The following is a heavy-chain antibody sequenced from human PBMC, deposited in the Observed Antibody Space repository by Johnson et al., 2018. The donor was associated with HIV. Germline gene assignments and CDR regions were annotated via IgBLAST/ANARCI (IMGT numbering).Heavy chain of an antibody. CDR1: GFTFDDYG. V-gene: IGHV3-20*04. Sequence: VLLVESGGGVVRPGGSLRLSCAASGFTFDDYGMSWVRQAPGKGLEWVSGINWNGGSTGYVDSVKGRFTISRDNAKNSLYLQMNSLRAEDTAVYYCARVREWEGGEVGDAFDIWGQGTMVTVSS. CDR2: INWNGGST. J-gene: IGHJ3*02. CDR3: ARVREWEGGEVGDAFDI. D-gene: IGHD1-26*01.